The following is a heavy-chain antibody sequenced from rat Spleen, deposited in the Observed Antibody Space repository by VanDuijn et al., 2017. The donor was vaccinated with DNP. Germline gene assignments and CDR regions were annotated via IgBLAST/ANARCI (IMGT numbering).Heavy chain of an antibody. CDR2: ISTGGGTT. CDR3: VRPDYYAGSYPFF. J-gene: IGHJ1*01. Sequence: EVQLVESGGGLVQPGRSLKLSCAASGFTFSSIPMAWVRQAPTGGLEWVTTISTGGGTTYYRDSVKGRFTVSRDNAKNTLYLQMDSLRSEDMATYYCVRPDYYAGSYPFFWGPGTMVTVSS. V-gene: IGHV5-46*01. CDR1: GFTFSSIP. D-gene: IGHD1-12*02.